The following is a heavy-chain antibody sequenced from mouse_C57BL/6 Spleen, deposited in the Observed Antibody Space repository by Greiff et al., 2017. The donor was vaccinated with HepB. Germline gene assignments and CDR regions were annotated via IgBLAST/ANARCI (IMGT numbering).Heavy chain of an antibody. CDR1: GFSLTSYA. CDR2: IWTGGGQ. Sequence: VQLQESGPGLVAPSQSLSITCTVSGFSLTSYAISWVRQPPGKGLEWLGVIWTGGGQNYNSAPKSRLSISKDNSKTQVFLKRNSLQTDDTASYYGARSDDGYTMDYWGQGTSVTVSS. D-gene: IGHD2-3*01. CDR3: ARSDDGYTMDY. J-gene: IGHJ4*01. V-gene: IGHV2-9-1*01.